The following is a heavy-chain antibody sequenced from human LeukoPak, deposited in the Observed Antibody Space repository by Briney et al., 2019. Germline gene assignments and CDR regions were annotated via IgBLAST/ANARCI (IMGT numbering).Heavy chain of an antibody. D-gene: IGHD5-24*01. CDR1: GFTFSSYW. CDR2: IKQDGSEK. V-gene: IGHV3-7*03. J-gene: IGHJ2*01. CDR3: AAVRSGRDGYNYRNWYFDL. Sequence: GGSLRLSCAASGFTFSSYWMSWVRQAPGKGLEWVANIKQDGSEKYYVDSVKGRFTISRVNVKDSLYLQMNSLRSEDTAVYYCAAVRSGRDGYNYRNWYFDLWGRGTLVTVSS.